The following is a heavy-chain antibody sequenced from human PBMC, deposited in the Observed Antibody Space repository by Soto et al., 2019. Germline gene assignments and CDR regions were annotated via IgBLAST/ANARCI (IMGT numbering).Heavy chain of an antibody. CDR2: ISYDGSNK. CDR3: ARYLASGYCTNGVGYTTPWFDP. D-gene: IGHD2-8*01. J-gene: IGHJ5*02. Sequence: PGGSLRLSCAASGFTFSSYAMHWVRQAPGKGLEWVAVISYDGSNKYYADSVKGRFTISRDNSKNTLYLQMNSLRAEDTAVYYCARYLASGYCTNGVGYTTPWFDPWGQGTLVTVS. CDR1: GFTFSSYA. V-gene: IGHV3-30-3*01.